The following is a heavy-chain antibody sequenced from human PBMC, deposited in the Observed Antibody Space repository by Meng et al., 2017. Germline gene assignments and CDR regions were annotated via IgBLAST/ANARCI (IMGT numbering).Heavy chain of an antibody. CDR1: GFTFSSYA. Sequence: GSLKISCAASGFTFSSYAMSWVRQAPGKGLEWVSAISGSGGSTYYADSVKGRFTISRDNSKNTLYLQMNSLRAEDTAVYYCAKDRDTAMDTEGFDYWGQGTLVTVSS. CDR3: AKDRDTAMDTEGFDY. D-gene: IGHD5-18*01. V-gene: IGHV3-23*01. J-gene: IGHJ4*02. CDR2: ISGSGGST.